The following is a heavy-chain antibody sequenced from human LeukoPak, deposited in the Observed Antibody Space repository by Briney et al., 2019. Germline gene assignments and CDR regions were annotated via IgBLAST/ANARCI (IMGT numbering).Heavy chain of an antibody. Sequence: SETLSLTCTVSGGSISSYYWSWIRQPPGKGLEWIGYISYSGSTNYNPSLKSRVNISVDTSKNQFSLKLSSVTAADTAVYYCARDDYGDYFDYWGQGTLVTVSS. CDR3: ARDDYGDYFDY. V-gene: IGHV4-59*08. CDR1: GGSISSYY. J-gene: IGHJ4*02. CDR2: ISYSGST. D-gene: IGHD4-17*01.